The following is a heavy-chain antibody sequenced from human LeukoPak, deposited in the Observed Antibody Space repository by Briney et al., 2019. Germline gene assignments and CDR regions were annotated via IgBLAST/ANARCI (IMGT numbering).Heavy chain of an antibody. CDR2: IYPGDSET. D-gene: IGHD6-13*01. CDR1: GYSFTTYW. Sequence: GESLKISCKASGYSFTTYWIGWVRQMPGKGLEWMGIIYPGDSETRYSPSFQGQVTISADKSISTACLQWSSLKASDTAMYYCARHLYISSWFDYWGQGTLVTVSS. V-gene: IGHV5-51*01. J-gene: IGHJ4*02. CDR3: ARHLYISSWFDY.